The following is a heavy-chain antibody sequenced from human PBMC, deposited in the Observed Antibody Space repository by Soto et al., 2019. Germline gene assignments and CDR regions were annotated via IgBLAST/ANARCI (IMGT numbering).Heavy chain of an antibody. CDR2: FNPKFGKA. V-gene: IGHV1-24*01. J-gene: IGHJ4*02. CDR1: GYTLTELS. D-gene: IGHD2-2*01. CDR3: ARDFCSSTSCYGFPHYFDY. Sequence: GASVKVSCKVSGYTLTELSMHWVRQAPGKGLEWMGGFNPKFGKANYAQKFQGRVTITEDESTSTAYMELSSLRSEDTAVYYCARDFCSSTSCYGFPHYFDYWGQGTLVTVSS.